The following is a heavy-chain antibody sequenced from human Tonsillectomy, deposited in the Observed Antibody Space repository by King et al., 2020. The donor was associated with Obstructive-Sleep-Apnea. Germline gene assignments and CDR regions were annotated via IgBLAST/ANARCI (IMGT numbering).Heavy chain of an antibody. Sequence: QLVQSGAEVKKPGESLKISCKGSGYSFTSYWIGWVRQMPGKGLEWMGSIYPGDSDTRYRPSFKGQVTISADKSIRTAYLPWSSLKASDTAIYYCARPLYIYGTPGWFDPWGQGTLVTVSS. CDR2: IYPGDSDT. J-gene: IGHJ5*02. V-gene: IGHV5-51*01. CDR1: GYSFTSYW. D-gene: IGHD5-18*01. CDR3: ARPLYIYGTPGWFDP.